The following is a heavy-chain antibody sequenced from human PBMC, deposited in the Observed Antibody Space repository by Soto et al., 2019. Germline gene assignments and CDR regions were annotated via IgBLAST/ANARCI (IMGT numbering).Heavy chain of an antibody. Sequence: GESRKVAWNGSGDGLARNWSIWVRQMLEKGLEWMGRIDPSDSYANYSPSFQGHVTISADKSISTAYLQWSSLKASDTAMYYCARQKFLPNDAYSYGIYVRGQRTTV. D-gene: IGHD1-1*01. V-gene: IGHV5-10-1*01. CDR2: IDPSDSYA. CDR1: GDGLARNW. J-gene: IGHJ6*02. CDR3: ARQKFLPNDAYSYGIYV.